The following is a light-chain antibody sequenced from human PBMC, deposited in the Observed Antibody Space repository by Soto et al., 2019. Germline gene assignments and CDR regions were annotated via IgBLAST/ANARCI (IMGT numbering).Light chain of an antibody. CDR1: QDINRD. Sequence: DLQMTQSPSSVYASVGDRVTITCRPSQDINRDWGWYQQRPGKPPKLLIHTASSLAAGVPSRFSASGAGTDFSLTNNCLQAEDVSTYYGQQANCLPPSFGGGT. CDR3: QQANCLPPS. CDR2: TAS. J-gene: IGKJ4*02. V-gene: IGKV1-12*01.